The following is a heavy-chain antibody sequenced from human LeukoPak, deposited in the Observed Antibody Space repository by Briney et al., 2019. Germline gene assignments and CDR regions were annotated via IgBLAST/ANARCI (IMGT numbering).Heavy chain of an antibody. CDR1: GFTFSSYA. CDR3: ARERYFDY. V-gene: IGHV3-23*01. J-gene: IGHJ4*02. Sequence: TGGSLRLSCAASGFTFSSYAMTWVRQAPGKGLDWVSVISGSGVSTYYADSVKGRFTISRDNSKNTLYLQMNSLRAEDTAVYYCARERYFDYWGQGTLVTVSS. CDR2: ISGSGVST.